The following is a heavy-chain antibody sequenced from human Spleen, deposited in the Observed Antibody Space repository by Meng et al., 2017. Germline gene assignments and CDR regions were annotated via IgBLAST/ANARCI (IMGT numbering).Heavy chain of an antibody. D-gene: IGHD6-13*01. CDR3: ARMYGSSWSATFDY. V-gene: IGHV1-8*01. Sequence: QVQLVQSGAEVKKPGASVKGSCKASGYTFTSSDISWVRQAPGQGPELMGWMNPTSGNTGYAQKFQGRVTMTRDTSISTAHMELSSLRSEDTAVYYCARMYGSSWSATFDYWGQGTLVTVSS. CDR2: MNPTSGNT. CDR1: GYTFTSSD. J-gene: IGHJ4*02.